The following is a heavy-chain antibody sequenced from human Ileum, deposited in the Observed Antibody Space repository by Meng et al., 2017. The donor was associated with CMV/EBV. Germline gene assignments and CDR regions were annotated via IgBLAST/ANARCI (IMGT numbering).Heavy chain of an antibody. CDR1: RGSISYNS. CDR2: VSYSGST. D-gene: IGHD3-10*01. CDR3: ARWSGSGNYPFADY. J-gene: IGHJ4*02. Sequence: AETLCLTCTVARGSISYNSWSWIRQSARKGLEWIGSVSYSGSTNYSPSLKSRVIISMDTSENQFSLKVTSLTAGDTAVYYCARWSGSGNYPFADYWGQGTLVTVSS. V-gene: IGHV4-59*01.